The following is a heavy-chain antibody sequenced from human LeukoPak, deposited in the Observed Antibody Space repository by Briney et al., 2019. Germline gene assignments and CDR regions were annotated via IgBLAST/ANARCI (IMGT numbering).Heavy chain of an antibody. D-gene: IGHD6-13*01. V-gene: IGHV3-48*03. CDR2: ISSSGSTI. Sequence: PGGSLRLSCAASGFTFSSYEMNWVRQAPGKGLEWVSYISSSGSTIYYADSVKGRFTISRDNSRNTLYLQMNSLRLEDTTVYYCARGDRGTAAGNNWFNPWGQGTLVTVSS. J-gene: IGHJ5*02. CDR3: ARGDRGTAAGNNWFNP. CDR1: GFTFSSYE.